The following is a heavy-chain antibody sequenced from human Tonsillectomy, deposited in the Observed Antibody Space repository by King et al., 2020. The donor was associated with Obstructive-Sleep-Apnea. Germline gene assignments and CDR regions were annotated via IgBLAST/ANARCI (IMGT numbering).Heavy chain of an antibody. CDR3: ARDYAYAFDI. CDR1: GFTFSTYS. D-gene: IGHD3-16*01. V-gene: IGHV3-48*01. Sequence: DVQLVESGGGLVQPGGSLRLSCAASGFTFSTYSMNWVRQVPGKGLEWVSYIAGSSSITDYTDSVKGRFTISRDNAKNSLYLKMNSLRAEDTAVYYCARDYAYAFDIWGQGTMITVSS. CDR2: IAGSSSIT. J-gene: IGHJ3*02.